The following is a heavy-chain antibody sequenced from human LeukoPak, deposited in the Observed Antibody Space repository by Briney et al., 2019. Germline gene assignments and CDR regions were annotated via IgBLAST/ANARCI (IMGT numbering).Heavy chain of an antibody. Sequence: GGSLRLSCATSGFTFSSYSMNWVRQAPGKGLEWVSCISSSSSYIYYTDSVKGRFTISRDTAKNSLSLQMNSLRAEDTAVYYCARDLKYYDSSGFDYWGPGTLVTVSS. CDR1: GFTFSSYS. V-gene: IGHV3-21*05. D-gene: IGHD3-22*01. J-gene: IGHJ4*02. CDR3: ARDLKYYDSSGFDY. CDR2: ISSSSSYI.